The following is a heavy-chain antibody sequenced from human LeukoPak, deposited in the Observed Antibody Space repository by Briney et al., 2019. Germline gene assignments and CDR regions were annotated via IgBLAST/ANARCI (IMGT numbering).Heavy chain of an antibody. Sequence: PSETLSLTCTVSGGSISSSSYYWGWIRQPPGKGLEWIGYIYTSGSTNYNPSLKSRVTISVDTSKNQFSLKLSSVTAADTAVYYCARWKLNYSAFDIWGQGTMVTVSS. V-gene: IGHV4-61*05. J-gene: IGHJ3*02. CDR1: GGSISSSSYY. CDR2: IYTSGST. CDR3: ARWKLNYSAFDI. D-gene: IGHD1-7*01.